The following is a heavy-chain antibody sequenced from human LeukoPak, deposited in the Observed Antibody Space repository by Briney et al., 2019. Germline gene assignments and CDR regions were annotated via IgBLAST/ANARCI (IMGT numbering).Heavy chain of an antibody. CDR3: AKEDGQLWLPSLFDY. J-gene: IGHJ4*02. D-gene: IGHD5-18*01. V-gene: IGHV3-23*01. CDR1: GFTFSTYG. CDR2: ISGDAAST. Sequence: GGSLRLSCAASGFTFSTYGMNWVRQAPGKGLEWVSGISGDAASTYYADSVKGRFTISRDNSKNTLYLQMNSLRAEDTAVYYCAKEDGQLWLPSLFDYWGQGTLVTVSS.